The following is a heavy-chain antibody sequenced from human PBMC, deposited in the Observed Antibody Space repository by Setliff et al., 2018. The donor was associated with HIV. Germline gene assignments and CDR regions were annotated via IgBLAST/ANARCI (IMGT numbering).Heavy chain of an antibody. J-gene: IGHJ6*02. CDR1: GYDFTGYQ. CDR3: SNSMKFYYYGLDV. Sequence: ASVKVSCKTSGYDFTGYQIHWVRQDPGQGLEWLGWINPHTGATNYAQNFQGRVIMTREKSISTAYLDLSGLRSDDTAVYYCSNSMKFYYYGLDVWGPGTAVTVS. V-gene: IGHV1-2*02. D-gene: IGHD4-4*01. CDR2: INPHTGAT.